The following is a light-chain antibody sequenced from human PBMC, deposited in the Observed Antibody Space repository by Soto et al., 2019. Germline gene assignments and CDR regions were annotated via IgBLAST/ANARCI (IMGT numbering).Light chain of an antibody. V-gene: IGLV2-14*01. CDR3: SSYTSISTYV. Sequence: QSVLTQPASVSGSPGQSITISCTGTSSDVGGYNFVSWYQQHPDKAPKLMIYDVTNRPSGVSNRFSGSKSGNTASLTISGLQAEDEADYYCSSYTSISTYVFGTGTNSPS. J-gene: IGLJ1*01. CDR2: DVT. CDR1: SSDVGGYNF.